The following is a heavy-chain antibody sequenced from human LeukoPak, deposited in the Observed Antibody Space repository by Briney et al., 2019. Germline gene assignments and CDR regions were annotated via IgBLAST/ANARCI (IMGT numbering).Heavy chain of an antibody. Sequence: PSETLSLTCTVSGYSISSGYYWGWIRQPPGKGLEWIGNIYHSGSTFYNPSLKSRVTISVDTSKNQFSLKLSSVTAADTAVYYCARLETCSSGYYYCAGYFQHWGQGTLVTVSS. J-gene: IGHJ1*01. CDR2: IYHSGST. CDR1: GYSISSGYY. V-gene: IGHV4-38-2*02. CDR3: ARLETCSSGYYYCAGYFQH. D-gene: IGHD3-22*01.